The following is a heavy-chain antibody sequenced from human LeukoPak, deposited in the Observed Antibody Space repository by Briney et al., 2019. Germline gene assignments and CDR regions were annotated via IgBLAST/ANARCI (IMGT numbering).Heavy chain of an antibody. CDR1: GFTFSSYA. Sequence: GGSLRLSCAASGFTFSSYAMSWVRQAPGKGLEWVSGISGSDGSTNYADSVKGRFTISRENSKNTLYLQMNSLRAEDTAVYYCVTEVSGSFPTWGQGTLVTVSS. D-gene: IGHD1-26*01. J-gene: IGHJ4*02. V-gene: IGHV3-23*01. CDR2: ISGSDGST. CDR3: VTEVSGSFPT.